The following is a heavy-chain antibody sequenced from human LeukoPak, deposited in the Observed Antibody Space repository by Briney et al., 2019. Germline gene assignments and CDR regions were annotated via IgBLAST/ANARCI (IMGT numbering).Heavy chain of an antibody. CDR3: ARARGSGSRSSGADY. CDR2: IYTSGST. J-gene: IGHJ4*02. CDR1: GGSISSGGYY. D-gene: IGHD3-10*01. Sequence: SETLSLTCTVSGGSISSGGYYWSWIRQPAGKGLEWIGRIYTSGSTNYNPSLKSRVTISVDTSKNQFSLKLSSVTAADTAVYYCARARGSGSRSSGADYWGQGTLVTVSS. V-gene: IGHV4-61*02.